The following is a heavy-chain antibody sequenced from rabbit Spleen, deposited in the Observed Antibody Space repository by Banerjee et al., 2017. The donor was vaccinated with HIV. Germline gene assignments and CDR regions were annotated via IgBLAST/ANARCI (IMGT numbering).Heavy chain of an antibody. Sequence: QSVEESGGGLVQPEGSLTLTCTASGFSFRSGYHMCWVRQAPGKGLEWIGCIYTGNDNSYYVNWAKGRFTIPKTSSTTMTLQMTSLTAADTATYFCARDSAYDAGVYVYDLWGPGTLVPVS. CDR2: IYTGNDNS. J-gene: IGHJ4*01. CDR1: GFSFRSGYH. CDR3: ARDSAYDAGVYVYDL. D-gene: IGHD2-1*01. V-gene: IGHV1S40*01.